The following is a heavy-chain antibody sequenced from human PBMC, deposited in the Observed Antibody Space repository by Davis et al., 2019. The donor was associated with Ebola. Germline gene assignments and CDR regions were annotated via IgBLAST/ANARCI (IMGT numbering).Heavy chain of an antibody. J-gene: IGHJ6*02. CDR3: ARGDQGVIITAMDV. D-gene: IGHD3-10*01. CDR1: GGIFNNYA. CDR2: IIPFFGTA. V-gene: IGHV1-69*13. Sequence: AASVKVSCKASGGIFNNYAISWVRQAPGQGLEWMGGIIPFFGTANYAQKFQGRVTITADESTSTAYMELSSLRSEDTAVYYCARGDQGVIITAMDVWGQGTTVTVSS.